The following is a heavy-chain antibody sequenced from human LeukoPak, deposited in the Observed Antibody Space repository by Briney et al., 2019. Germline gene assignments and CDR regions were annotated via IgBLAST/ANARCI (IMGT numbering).Heavy chain of an antibody. D-gene: IGHD3-9*01. CDR1: GYTFTNYG. CDR3: AREKRYFDFAAAFDI. J-gene: IGHJ3*02. CDR2: ISTYNGYT. V-gene: IGHV1-18*01. Sequence: ASVKVSCKASGYTFTNYGISWVRQAPGQGLEWIGWISTYNGYTNYAQKLQGRVTMTTDTSTRTAYMELRSLRSDDTAVYYCAREKRYFDFAAAFDIWGQGTMVTVSS.